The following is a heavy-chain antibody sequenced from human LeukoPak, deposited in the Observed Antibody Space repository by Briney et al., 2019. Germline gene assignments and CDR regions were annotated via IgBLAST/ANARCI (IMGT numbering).Heavy chain of an antibody. Sequence: GGSLRLSCAASGFTFSSYEMNWVRQAPGKGLEWVSYISSSGSTIYYADSVKGRFTISRDNAKNSLYLQMNSLRAEDTALYYCAKDRVGNSRGWYDYWGQGTLVTVSS. CDR2: ISSSGSTI. CDR1: GFTFSSYE. V-gene: IGHV3-48*03. CDR3: AKDRVGNSRGWYDY. J-gene: IGHJ4*02. D-gene: IGHD6-19*01.